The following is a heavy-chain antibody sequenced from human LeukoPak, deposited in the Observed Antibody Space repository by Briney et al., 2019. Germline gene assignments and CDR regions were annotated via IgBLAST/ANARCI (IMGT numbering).Heavy chain of an antibody. J-gene: IGHJ4*02. CDR1: GFTFSSYA. Sequence: PGGSLRLSCAASGFTFSSYAMSWVRQAPGKGLEWVSAISGSGGSTYYADSVKGRFTISRDNSKNTLYLQMNGLRAEDTAAYYCAKDFLGYSSSWYYFDYWGQGTLVTVSS. V-gene: IGHV3-23*01. CDR3: AKDFLGYSSSWYYFDY. CDR2: ISGSGGST. D-gene: IGHD6-13*01.